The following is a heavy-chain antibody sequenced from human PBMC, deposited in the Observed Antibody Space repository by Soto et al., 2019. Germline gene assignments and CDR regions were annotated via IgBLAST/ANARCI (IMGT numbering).Heavy chain of an antibody. Sequence: EVQLVESGGDLVQPGGSLRLSCAASGFIFSDYTMTWVRQAPGRGLEFVSHISTSGDAIFYAESVKGRVTVSRDNVKNSLYLHMDSLRDDDTAVYFCARDDGGSTYFVGVYYFFGLDVWGQGTAVTVSS. CDR2: ISTSGDAI. J-gene: IGHJ6*02. CDR1: GFIFSDYT. D-gene: IGHD1-26*01. CDR3: ARDDGGSTYFVGVYYFFGLDV. V-gene: IGHV3-48*02.